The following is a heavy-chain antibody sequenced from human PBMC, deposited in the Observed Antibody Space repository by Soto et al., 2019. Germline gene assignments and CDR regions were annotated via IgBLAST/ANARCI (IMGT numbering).Heavy chain of an antibody. CDR1: GFTFSSYG. CDR2: IWYDGSNK. CDR3: ARDYRIAARPDEAPLGY. Sequence: PGGSLRLSCAASGFTFSSYGMHWVRQAPGKGLEWVAVIWYDGSNKYYADSVKGRFTISRDNSKNTLYLQMNSLRAEDTAVYYCARDYRIAARPDEAPLGYWGQGTLVTVSS. J-gene: IGHJ4*02. V-gene: IGHV3-33*01. D-gene: IGHD6-6*01.